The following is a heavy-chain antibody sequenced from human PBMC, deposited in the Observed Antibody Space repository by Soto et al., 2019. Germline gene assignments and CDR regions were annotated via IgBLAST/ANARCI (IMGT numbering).Heavy chain of an antibody. V-gene: IGHV4-31*03. CDR2: IYYSGST. Sequence: PSETLSLTCTVSGGSISSGDYYWSWIHQHPGKGLEWIGYIYYSGSTYYNPSLKSRVTISVDTSKNQFSLKLSSVTAADTAVYYCARGVYKVDTAMVGLRYYYYGMGVWGQGTTVTVSS. CDR1: GGSISSGDYY. J-gene: IGHJ6*02. CDR3: ARGVYKVDTAMVGLRYYYYGMGV. D-gene: IGHD5-18*01.